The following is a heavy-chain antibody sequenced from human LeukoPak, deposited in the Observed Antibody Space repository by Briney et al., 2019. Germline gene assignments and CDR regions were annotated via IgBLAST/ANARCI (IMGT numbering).Heavy chain of an antibody. Sequence: SETLSLTCTVSGGSISSYYWSWIRQPPRKGLEWIGYIYYSGSTNNNPSLKSRVTISVDTSKNQCSLKLSSVTAADTAVYYCARAVAVAGTGHFQHWGQGTLVTVSS. CDR1: GGSISSYY. V-gene: IGHV4-59*01. CDR2: IYYSGST. J-gene: IGHJ1*01. CDR3: ARAVAVAGTGHFQH. D-gene: IGHD6-19*01.